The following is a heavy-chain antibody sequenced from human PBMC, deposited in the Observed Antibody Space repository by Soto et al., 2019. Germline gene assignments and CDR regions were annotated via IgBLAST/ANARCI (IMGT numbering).Heavy chain of an antibody. CDR2: MNPNSGNT. CDR1: GYTFTSYD. Sequence: QVQLVQSGAEVKRPGASVRVSCKASGYTFTSYDINWVRQATGQGLEWLGWMNPNSGNTGYAQKCQGRITLTRSTSTSTAYMELTSLISEDTAVYYCARGINWGQGTMVTVSS. J-gene: IGHJ3*01. V-gene: IGHV1-8*01. CDR3: ARGIN.